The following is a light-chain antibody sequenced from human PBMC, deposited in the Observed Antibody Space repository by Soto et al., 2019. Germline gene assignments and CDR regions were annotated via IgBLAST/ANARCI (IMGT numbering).Light chain of an antibody. CDR1: SSDIGSNS. Sequence: QAVVTQPPSASGTPGQRVTISCSGSSSDIGSNSVNWFRHLPGTAPKLVIYANDRRPSGVPDRFSGSRSGTSASLAISGLQSEDEADYFCATWDDRLNGLLFGGGTKLTVL. J-gene: IGLJ2*01. V-gene: IGLV1-44*01. CDR2: AND. CDR3: ATWDDRLNGLL.